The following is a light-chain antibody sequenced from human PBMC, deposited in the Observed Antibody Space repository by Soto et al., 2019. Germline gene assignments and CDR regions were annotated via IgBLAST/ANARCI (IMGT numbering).Light chain of an antibody. J-gene: IGKJ4*01. V-gene: IGKV3-11*01. CDR2: HAS. CDR1: QSVSSF. Sequence: EIVLTQSPATLSLSPGERATPSCRASQSVSSFLAWYQQKPGQAPRLLIYHASTRATGIPARFSGSGSGTDFTLTISSLEPEDFAVYYCQQRSNWPLTFGGGTKVDIK. CDR3: QQRSNWPLT.